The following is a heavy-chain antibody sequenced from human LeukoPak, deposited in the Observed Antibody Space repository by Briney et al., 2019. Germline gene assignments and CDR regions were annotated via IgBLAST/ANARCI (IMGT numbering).Heavy chain of an antibody. CDR2: FDPEDGET. J-gene: IGHJ4*02. Sequence: GASVKVSCKVSGCTLTELSMHWVRQAPGKGLEWMGGFDPEDGETIYAQKFQGRVTMTEDTSTDTAYMELSSLRSEDTAVYYCASGLLWFGELLPLGSCWGQGTLVTVPS. CDR1: GCTLTELS. V-gene: IGHV1-24*01. CDR3: ASGLLWFGELLPLGSC. D-gene: IGHD3-10*01.